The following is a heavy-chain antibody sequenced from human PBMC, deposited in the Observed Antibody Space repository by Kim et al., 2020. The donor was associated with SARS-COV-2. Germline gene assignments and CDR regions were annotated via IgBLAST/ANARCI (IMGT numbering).Heavy chain of an antibody. CDR3: ARGGSSSWGLEYYYGMDV. CDR1: GGSFSGYY. CDR2: INHSGST. J-gene: IGHJ6*02. Sequence: SETLSLTCAVYGGSFSGYYWSWIRQPPGKGLEWIGEINHSGSTNYNPSLKSRVTISVDTSKNQFSLKLSSVTAADTAVYYCARGGSSSWGLEYYYGMDVWGQGTTVTVSS. V-gene: IGHV4-34*01. D-gene: IGHD6-13*01.